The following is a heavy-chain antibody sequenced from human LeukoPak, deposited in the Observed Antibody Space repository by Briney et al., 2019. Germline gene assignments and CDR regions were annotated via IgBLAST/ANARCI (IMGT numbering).Heavy chain of an antibody. J-gene: IGHJ4*02. Sequence: GESLKISCKGSGYSFIDYWIAWVRQMPGKGLECMGLIYPLDSDVKYSPSFQGQVTISADKSISTAYLQWSSLKASDTAMYYCARARRSSTPEVGDVFKTWYFFEYWGQGALVTVSS. D-gene: IGHD6-13*01. CDR3: ARARRSSTPEVGDVFKTWYFFEY. V-gene: IGHV5-51*01. CDR1: GYSFIDYW. CDR2: IYPLDSDV.